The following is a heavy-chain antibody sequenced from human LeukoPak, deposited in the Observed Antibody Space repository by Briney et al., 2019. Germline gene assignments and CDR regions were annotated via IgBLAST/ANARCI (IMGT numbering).Heavy chain of an antibody. V-gene: IGHV3-7*01. D-gene: IGHD5-24*01. Sequence: GGSLRLSCAASGFTFSSYWMSWVRQPPQKGLEWVASIKGDGSETFYVDSVKGRFTISRDNAQRSLFLQMNSLRAEDTAVYYCVRWRWLQSEFDYWGQGTLVTVSS. CDR1: GFTFSSYW. J-gene: IGHJ4*02. CDR3: VRWRWLQSEFDY. CDR2: IKGDGSET.